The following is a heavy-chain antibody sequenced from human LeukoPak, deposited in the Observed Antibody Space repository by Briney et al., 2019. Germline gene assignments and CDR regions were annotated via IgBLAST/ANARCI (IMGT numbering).Heavy chain of an antibody. CDR3: AIDPLVGATADY. V-gene: IGHV1-24*01. D-gene: IGHD1-26*01. Sequence: ASVKVSCKVSGYTLTELSMHWVRQAPGKGLEWMGGFDPEDGETIYAQKFQGRVTMTEDISTDTAYMELSSLRSEDTAVYYCAIDPLVGATADYWGQGTLVTVSS. J-gene: IGHJ4*02. CDR2: FDPEDGET. CDR1: GYTLTELS.